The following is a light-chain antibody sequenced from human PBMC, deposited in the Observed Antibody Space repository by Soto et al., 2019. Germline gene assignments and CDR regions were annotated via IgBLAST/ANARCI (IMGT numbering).Light chain of an antibody. V-gene: IGLV2-18*02. CDR3: SSYTSSNTYV. CDR2: EVS. Sequence: QSALTQPPSVSGSPGQSVAFSCTGTSSDVGSYNRVSWYQQPPGTAPKVMIYEVSNRPSGVPDRFSGSKSGNPASLTISGLQAEDEADYYCSSYTSSNTYVFGTGTKVTVL. CDR1: SSDVGSYNR. J-gene: IGLJ1*01.